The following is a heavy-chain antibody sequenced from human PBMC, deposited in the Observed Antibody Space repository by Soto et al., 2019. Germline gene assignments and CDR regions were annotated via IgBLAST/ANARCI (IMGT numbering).Heavy chain of an antibody. Sequence: VLLKLYRKTSGYGFTGDYMHWGRHAHRQGLEWMGWINPNSGGTNYAQKFQGWVTMTRDTSISTAYMELSRLRSDDTAVYYCAREEYCSSTSRSSLDVWGKGTTVTVSS. J-gene: IGHJ6*04. D-gene: IGHD2-2*01. CDR3: AREEYCSSTSRSSLDV. CDR2: INPNSGGT. CDR1: GYGFTGDY. V-gene: IGHV1-2*04.